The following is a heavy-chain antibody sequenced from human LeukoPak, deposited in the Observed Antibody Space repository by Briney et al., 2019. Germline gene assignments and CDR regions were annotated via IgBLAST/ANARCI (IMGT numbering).Heavy chain of an antibody. CDR3: VRDGGGDYYSGIESLVFDY. D-gene: IGHD2-21*02. CDR2: ISSSSSTI. J-gene: IGHJ4*02. CDR1: EFILSSYS. Sequence: GGSLRLSCAASEFILSSYSMNWVRQAPGKGLEWVSYISSSSSTIYYADSVKGRFTISRDNSKNSLYLQMNSLRAEDTAVYYCVRDGGGDYYSGIESLVFDYWGQGTLVTVSS. V-gene: IGHV3-48*01.